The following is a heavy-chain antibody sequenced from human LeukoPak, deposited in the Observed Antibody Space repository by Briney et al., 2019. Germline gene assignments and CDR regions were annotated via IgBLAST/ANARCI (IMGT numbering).Heavy chain of an antibody. CDR1: GYTLTELS. CDR3: ATVRMVRGTVGWLRYGFDY. Sequence: GASVKVSCKVSGYTLTELSMHWVRQAPGKGLEWMGGFDPEDGETIYAQKFQGRVTMTEDTSTDTAYMELSSLRSEDTAVYYCATVRMVRGTVGWLRYGFDYWGQGTLVTVSS. D-gene: IGHD3-10*01. J-gene: IGHJ4*02. V-gene: IGHV1-24*01. CDR2: FDPEDGET.